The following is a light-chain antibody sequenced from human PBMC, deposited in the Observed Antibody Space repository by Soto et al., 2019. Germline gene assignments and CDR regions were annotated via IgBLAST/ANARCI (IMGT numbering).Light chain of an antibody. CDR1: SSNIENNY. Sequence: QSVLTQPPSVSAAPGQRVTISCSGSSSNIENNYVSWYQQLPGTAPKLLIYDTNKRPSGIPDRFSGSKSGTSATLGITGLQTGYEAEYYCGTWDSSLSGVVFGGGTKLTVL. CDR2: DTN. CDR3: GTWDSSLSGVV. J-gene: IGLJ2*01. V-gene: IGLV1-51*01.